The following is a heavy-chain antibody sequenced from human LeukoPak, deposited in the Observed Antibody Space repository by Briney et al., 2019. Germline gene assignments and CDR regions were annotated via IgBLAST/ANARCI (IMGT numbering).Heavy chain of an antibody. CDR1: GYTFTSYY. J-gene: IGHJ4*02. V-gene: IGHV1-46*01. CDR3: ARTFSIASAGRNDY. D-gene: IGHD6-13*01. CDR2: INPSGGST. Sequence: ASVKVSCKASGYTFTSYYMHWVRQAPGQGLQWMGLINPSGGSTSYAQKFQGRVTMTRDTSTSTVFTELSSLTSEDTAVYYCARTFSIASAGRNDYWGQGTLVTVSS.